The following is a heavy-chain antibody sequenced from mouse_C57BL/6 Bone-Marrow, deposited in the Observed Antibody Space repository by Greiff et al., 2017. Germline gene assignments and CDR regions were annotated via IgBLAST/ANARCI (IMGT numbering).Heavy chain of an antibody. Sequence: QVQLQQSGAELARPGASVKLSCKASGYTFTSYGISWVKQRTGQGLEWIGEIYPRSGNTYYNEKFKGKATLTADKSSSTAYMELRSLTSEDSAVYFCSRDQFLGYWGQGTTLTVSS. J-gene: IGHJ2*01. CDR3: SRDQFLGY. V-gene: IGHV1-81*01. CDR1: GYTFTSYG. CDR2: IYPRSGNT.